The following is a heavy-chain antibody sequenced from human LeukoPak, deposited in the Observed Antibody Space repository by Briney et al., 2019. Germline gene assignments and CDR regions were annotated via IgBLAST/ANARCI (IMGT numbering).Heavy chain of an antibody. V-gene: IGHV3-7*04. Sequence: GGSLRLSCAASGFTFSSYWVSWVRQAPGKGLEWVANIKQDGSEKYYVDSVKGRFTISRDNAKNSLYLQMNSLRAEDTAVYFCVREFDYVSYFFDYWGQGTLVTVSS. J-gene: IGHJ4*02. CDR3: VREFDYVSYFFDY. D-gene: IGHD4-17*01. CDR1: GFTFSSYW. CDR2: IKQDGSEK.